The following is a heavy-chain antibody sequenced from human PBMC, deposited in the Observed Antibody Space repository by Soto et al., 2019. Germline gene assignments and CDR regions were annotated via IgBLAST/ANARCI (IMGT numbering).Heavy chain of an antibody. D-gene: IGHD6-13*01. CDR1: GGTFSSYA. CDR2: IIPIFGTA. J-gene: IGHJ6*02. CDR3: ARESVSSWYSCLYSAICGMDV. V-gene: IGHV1-69*01. Sequence: QVQLVQSGAEVKKPGSSVKVSCKASGGTFSSYAISWVRQAPGQGLEWMGGIIPIFGTANYAQKFQGRVTITADESTRTAYMELSSLRSEDTAVYYCARESVSSWYSCLYSAICGMDVWGQGTTVTVSS.